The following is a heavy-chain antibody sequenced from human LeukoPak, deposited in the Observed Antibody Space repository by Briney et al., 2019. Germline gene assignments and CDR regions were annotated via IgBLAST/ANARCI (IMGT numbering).Heavy chain of an antibody. CDR3: AKESDNYYDSSGPFDY. V-gene: IGHV3-23*01. D-gene: IGHD3-22*01. Sequence: GGSLRLSCAASGFTFSSYAMSWVRQAPGKGLEWVSAISGSGGSTYYADSVKGRFTISRDNSKNTLYLQVNSLRAEDTAVYYCAKESDNYYDSSGPFDYWGQGTLVTVSS. CDR1: GFTFSSYA. J-gene: IGHJ4*02. CDR2: ISGSGGST.